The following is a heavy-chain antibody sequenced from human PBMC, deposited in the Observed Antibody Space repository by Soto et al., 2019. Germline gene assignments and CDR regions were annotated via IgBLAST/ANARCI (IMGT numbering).Heavy chain of an antibody. CDR1: GFTFSGYW. CDR2: INSDGRST. J-gene: IGHJ4*02. V-gene: IGHV3-74*01. D-gene: IGHD2-15*01. CDR3: ARVGGGVAATQYFFDY. Sequence: EVQLVESGGGLVQPGGSLGLSCAASGFTFSGYWMHWVRQVPGKGLVWVSRINSDGRSTTYADSVKGRFTISRDNAKNTLYLQMNRLRAEDTAVYYWARVGGGVAATQYFFDYWGQGTLVTVSS.